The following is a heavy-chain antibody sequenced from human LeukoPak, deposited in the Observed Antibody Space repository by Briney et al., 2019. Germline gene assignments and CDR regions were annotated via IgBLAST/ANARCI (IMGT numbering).Heavy chain of an antibody. CDR2: ISGSGDGP. V-gene: IGHV3-23*01. CDR1: GFTFNNYA. Sequence: GGSLRLSCAASGFTFNNYAMSWVRQAPGKRLEWVSTISGSGDGPYYADSVKGRFSISRDNSKNTLYLQMNNLRAEDTAVFYCAKGITSPSTGRDFDYWGQGTLVTVSS. CDR3: AKGITSPSTGRDFDY. J-gene: IGHJ4*02. D-gene: IGHD2-2*01.